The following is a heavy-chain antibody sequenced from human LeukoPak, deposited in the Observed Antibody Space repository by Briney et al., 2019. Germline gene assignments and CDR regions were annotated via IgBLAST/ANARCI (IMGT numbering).Heavy chain of an antibody. CDR3: ARTGGDGYNSGVGY. CDR2: IWYDGSNK. CDR1: GFTFSSYG. D-gene: IGHD5-24*01. V-gene: IGHV3-33*01. Sequence: GRSLRLSCAASGFTFSSYGMHWVRQAPGKGLERVAVIWYDGSNKYYADSVKGRFTISRDNSKNTLYLQMNSLRAEDTAVYYCARTGGDGYNSGVGYWGQGTLVTVSS. J-gene: IGHJ4*02.